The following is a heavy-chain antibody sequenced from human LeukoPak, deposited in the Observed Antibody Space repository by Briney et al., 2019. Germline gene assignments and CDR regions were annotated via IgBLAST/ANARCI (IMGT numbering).Heavy chain of an antibody. CDR1: GGSISSYY. J-gene: IGHJ4*02. CDR2: IYYSGTT. CDR3: ARGVYIAAARYGY. Sequence: SETLSLTCTVSGGSISSYYWSWIRQPPGKGLEWIGYIYYSGTTDYNPSLKSRVTISVDTSKNQFSLKLSSVTAADTAVYYCARGVYIAAARYGYWGQGTLVSVSS. V-gene: IGHV4-59*01. D-gene: IGHD6-13*01.